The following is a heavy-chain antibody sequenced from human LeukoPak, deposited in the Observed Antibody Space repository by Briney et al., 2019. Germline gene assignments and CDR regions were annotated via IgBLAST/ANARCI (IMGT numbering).Heavy chain of an antibody. V-gene: IGHV1-69*04. D-gene: IGHD3-10*01. J-gene: IGHJ5*02. CDR1: GGTFSSYA. CDR2: IIPILGIA. Sequence: SVKVSCKASGGTFSSYAISWVRQAPGQGLEWMGRIIPILGIANYAQKFQGRVTITADKSTSTAYMELSSLRSEDTAVYYCARVGNYYGSGSLLNWFDPWGQGTLVTVSS. CDR3: ARVGNYYGSGSLLNWFDP.